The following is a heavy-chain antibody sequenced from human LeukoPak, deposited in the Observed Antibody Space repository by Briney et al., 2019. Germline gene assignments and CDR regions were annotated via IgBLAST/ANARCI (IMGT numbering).Heavy chain of an antibody. V-gene: IGHV4-59*08. CDR1: GGSISSYY. CDR3: ARHWSGSCINYFDY. CDR2: IYYSGST. D-gene: IGHD1-26*01. Sequence: PSETLSLTCAVSGGSISSYYWSWIRQPPGKGLEWIGYIYYSGSTNYNPSLKSRITISVDTSKNQFSLKLSSVTAAGTAVYYCARHWSGSCINYFDYWGQGTLVTVSS. J-gene: IGHJ4*02.